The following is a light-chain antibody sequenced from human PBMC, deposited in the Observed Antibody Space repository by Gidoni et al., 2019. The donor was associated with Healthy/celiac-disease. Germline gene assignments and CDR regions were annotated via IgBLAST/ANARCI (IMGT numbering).Light chain of an antibody. V-gene: IGLV3-21*02. CDR1: NIGSKS. J-gene: IGLJ2*01. CDR3: QLLDSSSDHLV. Sequence: SYVLTQTPSVAVAPGQTARITCGGNNIGSKSVHWYQQKPGQAPVLVVSDASDRPSGIPGRFSGSNSGNSATLTISRVSAGYEADYSCQLLDSSSDHLVFGGGTTLTVL. CDR2: DAS.